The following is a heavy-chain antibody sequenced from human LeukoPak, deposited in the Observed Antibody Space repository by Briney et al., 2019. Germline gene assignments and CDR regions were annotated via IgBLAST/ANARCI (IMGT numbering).Heavy chain of an antibody. V-gene: IGHV4-39*07. CDR1: GGSISSSSYY. D-gene: IGHD3-22*01. CDR3: ARSLSMIVVAPFDY. CDR2: IYYSGYT. Sequence: PSETLSLTCTVSGGSISSSSYYWGWIRQPPGKGLEWIGSIYYSGYTYYNPSVESRVTISVDTSKNQFSLKLCSVTAADTAVYYCARSLSMIVVAPFDYWGQGTLVTVSS. J-gene: IGHJ4*02.